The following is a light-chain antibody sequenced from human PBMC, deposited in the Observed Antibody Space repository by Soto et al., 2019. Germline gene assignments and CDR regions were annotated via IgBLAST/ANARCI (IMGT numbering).Light chain of an antibody. CDR2: EVS. V-gene: IGLV2-8*01. CDR1: SSDVGSYNY. CDR3: SSYAGDYNLYV. J-gene: IGLJ1*01. Sequence: QSVLTPPPSAYGSTGRSVTISCTGTSSDVGSYNYVSWYQQYPGKAPKLLIYEVSKRPSGVPDRFSGSKSANTASLTVSGLQAVDEADYFCSSYAGDYNLYVFGTGTKVIVL.